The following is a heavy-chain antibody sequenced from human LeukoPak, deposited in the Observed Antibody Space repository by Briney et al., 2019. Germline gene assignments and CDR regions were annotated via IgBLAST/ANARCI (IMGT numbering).Heavy chain of an antibody. CDR3: ARQVSNRVYQKYCSSTSCPAPFDY. J-gene: IGHJ4*02. D-gene: IGHD2-2*01. V-gene: IGHV3-21*01. CDR1: GFTSTSYS. Sequence: PGGCLRLSCAPSGFTSTSYSMNWVRQAPEKGLEWVSSISSSMSYIYYADSVKGRFTISRDNAKNSLYLQMNSLRAEDTAVYYCARQVSNRVYQKYCSSTSCPAPFDYWGQGTLVTVSS. CDR2: ISSSMSYI.